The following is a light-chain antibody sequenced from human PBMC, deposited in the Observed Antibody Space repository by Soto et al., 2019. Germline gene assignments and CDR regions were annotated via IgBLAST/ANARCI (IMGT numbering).Light chain of an antibody. CDR3: QQYTMYAA. V-gene: IGKV1-5*03. J-gene: IGKJ1*01. Sequence: DIQMTQSPSTLSASVGDTVTITCRASRSIKSWLAWYQQKPGQAPKLLISKASSLENGVPARFSGSGSGTEFTLTISSLQPDDFGTYYCQQYTMYAAFGRGTKVDIK. CDR2: KAS. CDR1: RSIKSW.